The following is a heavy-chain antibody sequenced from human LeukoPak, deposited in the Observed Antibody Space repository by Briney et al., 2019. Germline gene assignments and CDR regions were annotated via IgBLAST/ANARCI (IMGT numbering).Heavy chain of an antibody. Sequence: ASVKVSCKASGYTFTSYGISWVRQAPGQGLEWMGWISAYNGNTNYAQKLQGRVTMTTDTSTSTAYMELRSLRSDDTAVYYCARDPYYDILTGYYTHYGMDVWGQGTTVTVSS. CDR1: GYTFTSYG. CDR3: ARDPYYDILTGYYTHYGMDV. D-gene: IGHD3-9*01. CDR2: ISAYNGNT. V-gene: IGHV1-18*01. J-gene: IGHJ6*02.